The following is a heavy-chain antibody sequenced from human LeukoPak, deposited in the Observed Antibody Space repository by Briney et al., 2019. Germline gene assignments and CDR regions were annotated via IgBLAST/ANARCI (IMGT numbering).Heavy chain of an antibody. D-gene: IGHD3-10*01. Sequence: SETLSLTCTVSGGSISSYFRSWIRQPPGKGLEWIGYMYYSGSTKYNPSLKSRVTISVNTSKNQFSLKMSSVTAADTAIYYCARDYYGSGSQDIWGQGTLVTVSS. CDR3: ARDYYGSGSQDI. CDR2: MYYSGST. J-gene: IGHJ4*02. V-gene: IGHV4-59*01. CDR1: GGSISSYF.